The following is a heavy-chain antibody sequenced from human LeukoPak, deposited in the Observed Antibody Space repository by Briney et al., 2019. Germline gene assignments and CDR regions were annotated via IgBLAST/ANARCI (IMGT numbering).Heavy chain of an antibody. Sequence: GRSLRLSCAASGFTFSSYGMHWVRQAPGKGLEWVAVILYDGSKTYYEDSVKGRFTISRDKSKNTLYLQMNSLRAEDTAVYYCAREGGYNFWSYFDYWGQGTLVTVSS. CDR2: ILYDGSKT. D-gene: IGHD3-3*01. J-gene: IGHJ4*02. CDR1: GFTFSSYG. CDR3: AREGGYNFWSYFDY. V-gene: IGHV3-33*01.